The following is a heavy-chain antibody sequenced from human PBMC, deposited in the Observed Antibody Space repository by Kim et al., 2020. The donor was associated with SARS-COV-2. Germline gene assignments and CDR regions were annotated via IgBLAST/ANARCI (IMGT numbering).Heavy chain of an antibody. J-gene: IGHJ3*02. D-gene: IGHD3-10*01. V-gene: IGHV4-59*01. CDR3: ARDPGEYYGSGSYAIAFDI. Sequence: RVTIAVDTSKNQFSLKLSSVTAADTAVYYCARDPGEYYGSGSYAIAFDIWGQGTMVTVSS.